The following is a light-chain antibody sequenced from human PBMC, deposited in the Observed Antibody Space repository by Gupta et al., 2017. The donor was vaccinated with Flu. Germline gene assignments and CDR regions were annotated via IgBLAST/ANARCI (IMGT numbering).Light chain of an antibody. CDR3: QQDRSSPFT. CDR1: QSVFYSTSRKSD. CDR2: WAY. Sequence: GGRGTLSCKSSQSVFYSTSRKSDGAWREQKPAQPTSNISYWAYSRASGVPDRFSGSGSGTEFSLTISRLEPEDFAVYYCQQDRSSPFTFGRGTKVEIK. V-gene: IGKV4-1*01. J-gene: IGKJ4*01.